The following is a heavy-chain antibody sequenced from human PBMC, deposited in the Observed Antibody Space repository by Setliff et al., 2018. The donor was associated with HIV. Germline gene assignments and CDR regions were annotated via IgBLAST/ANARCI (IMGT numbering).Heavy chain of an antibody. CDR3: SRSPKGRYGDYVYAFDI. D-gene: IGHD4-17*01. V-gene: IGHV4-4*09. CDR1: GDSISTYY. CDR2: IYISGRT. J-gene: IGHJ3*02. Sequence: SETLSLTCTVSGDSISTYYWSWIRQPPGKGLEWIGYIYISGRTSYNPSLKSRVTISVDTSKNQFSLKLSSVTAADTAIYYCSRSPKGRYGDYVYAFDIWGQGTMVSVSS.